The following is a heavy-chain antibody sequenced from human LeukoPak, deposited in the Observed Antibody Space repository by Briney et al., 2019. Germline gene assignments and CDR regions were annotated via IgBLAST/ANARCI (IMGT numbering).Heavy chain of an antibody. Sequence: SETLSLTCTVSGGSISSYYWSWIRQPPGKGLEWIGYIYYSGSTNYNPSLKSRVTISVDTSKNQFSLKLSSVTAADTAVYYCAREGPRGTTPHWGQGTLVTVSS. J-gene: IGHJ4*02. V-gene: IGHV4-59*01. CDR1: GGSISSYY. CDR3: AREGPRGTTPH. CDR2: IYYSGST. D-gene: IGHD4-17*01.